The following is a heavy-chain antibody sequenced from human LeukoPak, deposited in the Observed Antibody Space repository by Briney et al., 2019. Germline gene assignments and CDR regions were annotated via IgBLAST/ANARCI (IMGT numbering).Heavy chain of an antibody. CDR3: AKLLEQGIVAVAGFDY. CDR2: ISASGGST. CDR1: GFTFSSYG. Sequence: PGGSLRLSCAASGFTFSSYGMSWVRQAPGKGLDWVSAISASGGSTYYADSVKGRFTISRDNFKNTLYLQMNSLRAEDTAVYYCAKLLEQGIVAVAGFDYWGQGTLVTVSS. D-gene: IGHD6-19*01. J-gene: IGHJ4*02. V-gene: IGHV3-23*01.